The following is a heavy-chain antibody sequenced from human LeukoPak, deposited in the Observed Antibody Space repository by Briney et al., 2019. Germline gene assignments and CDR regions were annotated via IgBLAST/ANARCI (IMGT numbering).Heavy chain of an antibody. D-gene: IGHD2-21*02. V-gene: IGHV1-69*13. CDR3: ARDDPVTSDRRDFDL. J-gene: IGHJ2*01. CDR2: IIPIFGTA. CDR1: GGTFSSYA. Sequence: SVKVSCKASGGTFSSYAISWARQAPGQGLEWMGGIIPIFGTANYAQKFQGRVTITADESTSTAYMELSSLRSEDTAVYYCARDDPVTSDRRDFDLWGRGTLVTVSS.